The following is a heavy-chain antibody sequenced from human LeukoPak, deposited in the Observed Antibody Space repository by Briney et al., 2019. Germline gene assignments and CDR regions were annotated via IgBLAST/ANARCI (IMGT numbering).Heavy chain of an antibody. D-gene: IGHD2-2*01. CDR2: IYSGGST. V-gene: IGHV3-53*05. CDR1: GFTVSSNY. J-gene: IGHJ4*02. CDR3: ARGHCSSTTCSPDY. Sequence: GGSLRLSCAASGFTVSSNYMSWVRQAPGKGLEWVSVIYSGGSTYYADSVKGRFTISRDNSKNTLFLQMNSLRAEDTAVYYCARGHCSSTTCSPDYWGQGTLVTVSS.